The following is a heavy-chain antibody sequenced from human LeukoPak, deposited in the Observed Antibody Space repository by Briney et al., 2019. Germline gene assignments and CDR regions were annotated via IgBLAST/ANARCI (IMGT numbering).Heavy chain of an antibody. CDR1: GGSISSYY. Sequence: PSETLTLTCTVSGGSISSYYWSWIRQPAGKGLEWIGRIDTSGNTNYKPSLKSRVTMSVDTSKNQFSLKLSSVTAADTAVYYCARVSSSWYQDWYFDLWGRGTLVTVSS. V-gene: IGHV4-4*07. CDR2: IDTSGNT. D-gene: IGHD6-13*01. CDR3: ARVSSSWYQDWYFDL. J-gene: IGHJ2*01.